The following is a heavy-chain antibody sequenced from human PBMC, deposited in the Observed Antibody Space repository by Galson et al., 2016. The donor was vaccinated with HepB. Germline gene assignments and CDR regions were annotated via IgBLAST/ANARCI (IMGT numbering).Heavy chain of an antibody. J-gene: IGHJ5*02. Sequence: SETLSLTCSVSGGSIRSYYWTWIRQPAGKGLEWIGRIYTTGTPNYNPSFKGRVTISMDTSKNQLSRIVTSVTAADTAVYFCASENNDVLTTPVTGWFDPWGQGIPVTVSA. D-gene: IGHD3-9*01. V-gene: IGHV4-4*07. CDR2: IYTTGTP. CDR3: ASENNDVLTTPVTGWFDP. CDR1: GGSIRSYY.